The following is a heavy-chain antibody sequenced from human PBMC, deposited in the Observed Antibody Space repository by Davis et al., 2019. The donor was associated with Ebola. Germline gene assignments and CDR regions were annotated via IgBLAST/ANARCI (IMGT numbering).Heavy chain of an antibody. CDR3: TTPGGQDSGYDVFDI. J-gene: IGHJ3*02. CDR1: GGTFSSYT. D-gene: IGHD5-12*01. V-gene: IGHV1-69*02. CDR2: IIPILGIA. Sequence: AASEKVSCKASGGTFSSYTISWVRQAPGQGLEWMGRIIPILGIANYAQKFQGRVTITADKSTSTAYMELSSLRSEDTALYYCTTPGGQDSGYDVFDIWGQGTMVTVSS.